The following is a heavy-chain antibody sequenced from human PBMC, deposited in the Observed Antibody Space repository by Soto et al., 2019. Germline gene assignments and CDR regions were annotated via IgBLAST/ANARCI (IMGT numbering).Heavy chain of an antibody. D-gene: IGHD6-19*01. J-gene: IGHJ6*02. V-gene: IGHV1-69*13. CDR2: IIPIFRTA. CDR3: AREFIAAVAGTSYYYYYGMDV. CDR1: GGTFSSYA. Sequence: EASVKVSCKASGGTFSSYAISWVRQAPGQGLEWMGGIIPIFRTANYAQKFQGRVTITADESTSTAYMELSSLRSEDTAVYYCAREFIAAVAGTSYYYYYGMDVWGQGTTVTVSS.